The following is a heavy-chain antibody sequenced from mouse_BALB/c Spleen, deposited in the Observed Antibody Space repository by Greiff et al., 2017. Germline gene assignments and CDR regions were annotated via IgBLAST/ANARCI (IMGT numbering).Heavy chain of an antibody. J-gene: IGHJ3*01. CDR1: GYTFTDYW. Sequence: QVQLQQPGAELVMPGASVKMSCKASGYTFTDYWMHWVKQRPGQGLEWIGAIDTSDSYTSYNQKFKGKATLTVDESSSTAYMQLSSLTSEDSAVYYCASDRGAWFAYWGQGTLVTVSA. CDR2: IDTSDSYT. CDR3: ASDRGAWFAY. V-gene: IGHV1-69*01.